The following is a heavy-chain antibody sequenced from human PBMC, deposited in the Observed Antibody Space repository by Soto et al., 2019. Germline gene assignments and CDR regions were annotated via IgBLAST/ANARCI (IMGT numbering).Heavy chain of an antibody. Sequence: PSETLSLTCTVSGGSISSGDYDWSWIRQPPXKGLEWIGYIYYSGSTYYNPSLKSRVTISVDTSKNQFSLKLSSVTAADTAVYYCARVVVVVGYDSSVLGWFDPWGQGTLVTVSS. CDR1: GGSISSGDYD. CDR2: IYYSGST. J-gene: IGHJ5*02. V-gene: IGHV4-30-4*01. CDR3: ARVVVVVGYDSSVLGWFDP. D-gene: IGHD3-22*01.